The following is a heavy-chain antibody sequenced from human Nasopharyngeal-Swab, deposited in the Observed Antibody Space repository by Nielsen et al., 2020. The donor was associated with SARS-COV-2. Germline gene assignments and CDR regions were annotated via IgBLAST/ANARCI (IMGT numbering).Heavy chain of an antibody. CDR3: AREPPGRWLQLVFDY. J-gene: IGHJ4*02. CDR2: ISSSGSTI. Sequence: GESLKISCAASGFTFSSYEMNWVRQAPGKGLEWVSYISSSGSTIYYADSVKGRFTISRDSAKNSLYLQMNSLRAEDTAVYYCAREPPGRWLQLVFDYWGQGTLVTVSS. D-gene: IGHD5-24*01. V-gene: IGHV3-48*03. CDR1: GFTFSSYE.